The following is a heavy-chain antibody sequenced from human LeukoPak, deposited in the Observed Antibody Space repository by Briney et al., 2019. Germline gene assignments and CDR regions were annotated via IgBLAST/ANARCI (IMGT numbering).Heavy chain of an antibody. CDR3: AKEKSIRFLEWLSNYFDY. D-gene: IGHD3-3*01. J-gene: IGHJ4*02. V-gene: IGHV3-30*18. CDR2: ISYDGSNK. Sequence: AGGSLRLSCAASGFTFSSYGMHWVRQAPGKGLEWVAVISYDGSNKYYADSVKGRFTISRDNSKNTLYLQMNSPRAEDTAVYYCAKEKSIRFLEWLSNYFDYWGQGTLVTVSS. CDR1: GFTFSSYG.